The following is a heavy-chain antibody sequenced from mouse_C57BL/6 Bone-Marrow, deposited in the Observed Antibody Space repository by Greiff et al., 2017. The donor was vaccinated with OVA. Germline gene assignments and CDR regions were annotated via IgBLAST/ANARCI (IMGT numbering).Heavy chain of an antibody. CDR3: ARYEDY. Sequence: EQLQQPGAELVKPGASVKLSCKASGYTFTSYWMQWVKQRPGQGLEWIGEIDPSDSYTNYNQKFKGKATLTVDTSSSTAYMQLSSLTSEDSAVYYCARYEDYWGQGTTLTVSS. D-gene: IGHD2-3*01. CDR1: GYTFTSYW. V-gene: IGHV1-50*01. CDR2: IDPSDSYT. J-gene: IGHJ2*01.